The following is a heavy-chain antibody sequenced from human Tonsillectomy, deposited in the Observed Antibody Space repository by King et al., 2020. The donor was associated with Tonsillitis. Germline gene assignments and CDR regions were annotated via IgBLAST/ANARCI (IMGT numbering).Heavy chain of an antibody. CDR2: INPHSGGT. CDR3: ARDTAIPYHYGMDV. V-gene: IGHV1-2*02. J-gene: IGHJ6*02. CDR1: GYTFTGYY. Sequence: VQLVESGAEVKKPGASVKVSCKASGYTFTGYYVHWVRRAPGQGLECMGWINPHSGGTNYAQKFQGRVTMTRDTSISTAYMELSRLTSDDTAIYYCARDTAIPYHYGMDVWGQGTTVTVSS. D-gene: IGHD5-18*01.